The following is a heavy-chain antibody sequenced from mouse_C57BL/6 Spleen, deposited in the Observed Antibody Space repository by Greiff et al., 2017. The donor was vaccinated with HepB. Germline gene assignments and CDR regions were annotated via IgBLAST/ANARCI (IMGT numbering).Heavy chain of an antibody. CDR2: INPNNGGT. V-gene: IGHV1-26*01. Sequence: EVQLQQSGPELVKPGASVKISCKASGYTFTDYYMNWVKQSHGKSLEWIGDINPNNGGTSYNQKFKGKATLTVDKSSSTAYMEPRSLTSEDSAVYYSARSSLGREYYLDYWGQGTTLTVSS. J-gene: IGHJ2*01. CDR3: ARSSLGREYYLDY. CDR1: GYTFTDYY. D-gene: IGHD4-1*01.